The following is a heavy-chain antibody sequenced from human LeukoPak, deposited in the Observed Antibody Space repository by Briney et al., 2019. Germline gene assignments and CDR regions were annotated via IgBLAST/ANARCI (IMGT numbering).Heavy chain of an antibody. V-gene: IGHV4-4*07. CDR1: SGSISSYY. Sequence: SETLSLTCTVSSGSISSYYWSWIRQPAGKGLEWIGRIYTSGSTNYNPSLKSRVTISVDKSKNQFSLKLSSVTAADTAVYYCARGAAAAGTDYWGQGTLVTVSS. CDR2: IYTSGST. D-gene: IGHD6-13*01. CDR3: ARGAAAAGTDY. J-gene: IGHJ4*02.